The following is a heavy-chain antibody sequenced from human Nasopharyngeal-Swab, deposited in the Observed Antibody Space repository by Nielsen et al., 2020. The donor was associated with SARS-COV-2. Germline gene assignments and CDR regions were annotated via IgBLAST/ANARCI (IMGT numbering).Heavy chain of an antibody. CDR3: ATYYGSGSHHVYYYYGMDV. D-gene: IGHD3-10*01. J-gene: IGHJ6*02. CDR2: ISSSSSYI. V-gene: IGHV3-21*01. Sequence: GESLKISCAASGFTFSSYSMNWVRQAPGKGLEWVSSISSSSSYIYYADSVKGRFTISRDNAKNSLYLQMNSLRAEDTAVYYCATYYGSGSHHVYYYYGMDVWGQGTTVTVSS. CDR1: GFTFSSYS.